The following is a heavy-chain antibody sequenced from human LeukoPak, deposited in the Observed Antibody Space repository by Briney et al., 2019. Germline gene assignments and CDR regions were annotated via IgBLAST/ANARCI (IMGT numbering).Heavy chain of an antibody. D-gene: IGHD3-22*01. J-gene: IGHJ6*03. CDR3: ARGRQDVTMIVVVMTAVSYYLDV. CDR1: GGSFSGYY. Sequence: SETLSLTFAVYGGSFSGYYWTWIRQTPEKGLERIGEMNPSGSTNYNPSLKSRVTISVDTSKNQFSLELSSVTAADTAVYYCARGRQDVTMIVVVMTAVSYYLDVWGKGTTVTVS. CDR2: MNPSGST. V-gene: IGHV4-34*01.